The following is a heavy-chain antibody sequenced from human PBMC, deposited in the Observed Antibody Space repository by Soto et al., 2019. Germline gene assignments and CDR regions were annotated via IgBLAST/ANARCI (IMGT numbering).Heavy chain of an antibody. Sequence: ASVKVSCKATGYTFTGYYMHWVRQAPGQGLEWMGWINSNSGGTNYAQKFQGWVTMTRDTSISTAYMELSRLRSDDTAVYYCATFAVDGINAFDIWGQGTMVTVSS. J-gene: IGHJ3*02. D-gene: IGHD6-19*01. CDR2: INSNSGGT. CDR1: GYTFTGYY. CDR3: ATFAVDGINAFDI. V-gene: IGHV1-2*04.